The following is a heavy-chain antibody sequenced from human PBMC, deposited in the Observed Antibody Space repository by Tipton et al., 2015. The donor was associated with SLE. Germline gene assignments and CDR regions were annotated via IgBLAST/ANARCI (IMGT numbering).Heavy chain of an antibody. CDR2: IYYTGST. J-gene: IGHJ2*01. D-gene: IGHD1-26*01. CDR3: AKADGVVGGQVPYWYFDL. V-gene: IGHV4-39*07. CDR1: GDSIRSSPYY. Sequence: TLCLTCTVSGDSIRSSPYYWGWIRQPPGKGLEWIGSIYYTGSTYYNPPLRSRLSISVDTSENQFSLKLSSVTAADTAVYYCAKADGVVGGQVPYWYFDLWGRGTLVTVSS.